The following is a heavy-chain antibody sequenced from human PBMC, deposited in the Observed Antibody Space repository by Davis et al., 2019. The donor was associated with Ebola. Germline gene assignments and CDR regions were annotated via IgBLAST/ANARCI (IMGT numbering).Heavy chain of an antibody. J-gene: IGHJ4*02. Sequence: PGGSLRLSCTASGFTFSTYTMNWVRQAPGKGLEWLSYITSSGSTIYYADSVKGRFTISRDNAKSSLYLQMNSLRDEDTAVYYCAKDLGDDDYWGQGTLVTVSS. CDR2: ITSSGSTI. D-gene: IGHD1-26*01. CDR1: GFTFSTYT. V-gene: IGHV3-48*02. CDR3: AKDLGDDDY.